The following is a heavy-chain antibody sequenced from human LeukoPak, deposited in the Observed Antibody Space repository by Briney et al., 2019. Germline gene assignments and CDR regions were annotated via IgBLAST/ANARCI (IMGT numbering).Heavy chain of an antibody. J-gene: IGHJ4*02. Sequence: SVKVSCKASGGTFSSYAISWVRQAPGQGLEWMGGIIPIFGTANYAQKFQGRVTITADESTSTAYMELSSLRSEDTAVYYCASSLYYYDSSGYYDYWGQGTLVTISS. CDR2: IIPIFGTA. CDR1: GGTFSSYA. CDR3: ASSLYYYDSSGYYDY. V-gene: IGHV1-69*01. D-gene: IGHD3-22*01.